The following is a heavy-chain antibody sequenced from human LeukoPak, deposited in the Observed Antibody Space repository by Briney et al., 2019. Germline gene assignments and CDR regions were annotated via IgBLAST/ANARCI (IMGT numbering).Heavy chain of an antibody. J-gene: IGHJ4*02. Sequence: PSETLSLTCGVSGGSISSSNWWSWVRQAPGKGLEWIGEVWHTGDTNYNPSLKSRVTMSVDKSRNQFSLRLSSVTAADTAVYYCARDLSDNTASSGINDYFDYWGQGTLVTVSS. CDR3: ARDLSDNTASSGINDYFDY. V-gene: IGHV4-4*02. CDR2: VWHTGDT. CDR1: GGSISSSNW. D-gene: IGHD3-22*01.